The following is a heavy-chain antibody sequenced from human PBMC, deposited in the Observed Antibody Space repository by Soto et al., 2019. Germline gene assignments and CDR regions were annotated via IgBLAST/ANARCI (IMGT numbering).Heavy chain of an antibody. CDR3: VSRAITATAKCGAFDV. Sequence: EVQLLESGGGLVQPGGSLRLSCAASGFTFSSFVMNWVRQAPGKGLEWVSTISPGADVSHYTDSVKGRFTISMDKARRTLHLQMDSLRVEDAAVYFCVSRAITATAKCGAFDVWGQGTAVTVSS. V-gene: IGHV3-23*01. D-gene: IGHD1-20*01. CDR1: GFTFSSFV. J-gene: IGHJ3*01. CDR2: ISPGADVS.